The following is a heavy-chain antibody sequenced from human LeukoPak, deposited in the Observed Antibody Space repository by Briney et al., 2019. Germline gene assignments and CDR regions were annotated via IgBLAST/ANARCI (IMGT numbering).Heavy chain of an antibody. V-gene: IGHV3-23*01. J-gene: IGHJ4*02. CDR3: AKAWCNWNDEGY. Sequence: GGSLRLSCAASGFTFSSYAMSWVRQAPGKGLEWVGAISGRGGSTYYADSVKGRFTISRDNSKNTLYLQMNSLRAEDTAVYYCAKAWCNWNDEGYWGQGTLVTVSS. CDR2: ISGRGGST. CDR1: GFTFSSYA. D-gene: IGHD1-1*01.